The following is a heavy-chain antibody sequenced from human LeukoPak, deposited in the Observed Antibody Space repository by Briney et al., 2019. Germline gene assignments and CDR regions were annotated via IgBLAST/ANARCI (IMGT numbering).Heavy chain of an antibody. V-gene: IGHV2-5*01. CDR1: GFSLSPSGVG. D-gene: IGHD1-26*01. Sequence: SGPTLALPSQTLTLTCSFSGFSLSPSGVGVGWIRQSPGKTLEWSALIYWYDDTRYRPSLRRRLTITKDTSKNQVVLTMTNMDPVDTATYYCVHSGYSTNVYGIDFWGQGTLVTVSS. CDR2: IYWYDDT. J-gene: IGHJ4*02. CDR3: VHSGYSTNVYGIDF.